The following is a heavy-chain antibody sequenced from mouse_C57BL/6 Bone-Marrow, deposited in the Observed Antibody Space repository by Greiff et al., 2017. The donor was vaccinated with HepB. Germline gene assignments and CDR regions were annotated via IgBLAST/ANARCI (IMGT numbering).Heavy chain of an antibody. Sequence: EVQVVESGGGLVQPGGSLKLSCAASGFTFSDYGMAWVRQAPRKGPEWVAFISNLAYSIYYADTVTGRFTISRENTKNPLYLEMSSLRSEDTAMYYCARRGYSRDWYFDDWGTGTTVTVSS. D-gene: IGHD2-3*01. CDR1: GFTFSDYG. J-gene: IGHJ1*03. CDR2: ISNLAYSI. V-gene: IGHV5-15*01. CDR3: ARRGYSRDWYFDD.